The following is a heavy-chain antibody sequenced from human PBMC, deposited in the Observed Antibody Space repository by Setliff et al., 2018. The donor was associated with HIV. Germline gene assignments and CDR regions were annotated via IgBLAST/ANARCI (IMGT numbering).Heavy chain of an antibody. CDR3: ARVVKGYNWNYFDY. V-gene: IGHV4-39*07. CDR2: IFYTGFT. J-gene: IGHJ4*02. D-gene: IGHD1-20*01. CDR1: GVSTSSTSHY. Sequence: KPSETLSLTCTVSGVSTSSTSHYWGWIRQPPGKGLEWIGYIFYTGFTYYSPSLESRVTMSVDTSKNQFSLRVRSVTAADTAVYYCARVVKGYNWNYFDYWGQGTLVTVSS.